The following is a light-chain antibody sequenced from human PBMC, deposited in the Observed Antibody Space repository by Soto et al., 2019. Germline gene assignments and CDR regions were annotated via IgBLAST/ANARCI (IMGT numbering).Light chain of an antibody. Sequence: QSVLTQPASVSGSPGQSITISCTGAGSDISGYNIVSWYQQHPGKAPKLMIYEGSQRPSGVSDRFSGSKSGNTASLTISGLQAEDEADYYCCSYAGDRDVIFGGGTKLTVL. V-gene: IGLV2-23*01. CDR1: GSDISGYNI. J-gene: IGLJ2*01. CDR3: CSYAGDRDVI. CDR2: EGS.